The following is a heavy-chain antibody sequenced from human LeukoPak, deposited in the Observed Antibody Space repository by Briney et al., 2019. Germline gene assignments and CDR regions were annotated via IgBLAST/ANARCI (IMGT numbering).Heavy chain of an antibody. J-gene: IGHJ3*02. Sequence: GGSLRLSCAASGFTFSSYGMQWVRQAPGKGLEWVAFIRYDGSNKYYADSVKGRFTISRDNSKNTLYLQMNSLRAEDTAVYYCAKGLYYDFWSGYSIDAFDIWGQGTMVTVSS. D-gene: IGHD3-3*01. CDR3: AKGLYYDFWSGYSIDAFDI. CDR2: IRYDGSNK. CDR1: GFTFSSYG. V-gene: IGHV3-30*02.